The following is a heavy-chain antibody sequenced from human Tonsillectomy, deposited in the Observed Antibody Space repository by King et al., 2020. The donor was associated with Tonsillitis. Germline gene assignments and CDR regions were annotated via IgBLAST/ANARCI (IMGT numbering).Heavy chain of an antibody. CDR3: ARVWFGEDYYYSGMDV. D-gene: IGHD3-10*01. J-gene: IGHJ6*02. Sequence: QLQESGPGLVKPSETLSLTCTVSGGFIRSFYWSWIRQPPGKGLEWNGYIYYSGTTYYNPSLKSRVTISVDTSKNQFSLKLSSVTAADTAVYYCARVWFGEDYYYSGMDVWGQGTTVTVSS. CDR2: IYYSGTT. V-gene: IGHV4-59*01. CDR1: GGFIRSFY.